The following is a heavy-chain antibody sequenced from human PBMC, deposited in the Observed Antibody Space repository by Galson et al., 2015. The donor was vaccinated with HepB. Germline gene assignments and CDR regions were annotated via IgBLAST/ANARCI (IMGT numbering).Heavy chain of an antibody. V-gene: IGHV1-69*02. Sequence: SVKVSCKASGGTFSSYTISWVRQAPGQGLEWMGRIIPILGIANYAQKFQGRVTITADKSTSTAYMELSSLRSEDTAVYYCAISSGYYSQGDDDAFDIWGQGTMVTVSS. D-gene: IGHD3-22*01. CDR3: AISSGYYSQGDDDAFDI. J-gene: IGHJ3*02. CDR1: GGTFSSYT. CDR2: IIPILGIA.